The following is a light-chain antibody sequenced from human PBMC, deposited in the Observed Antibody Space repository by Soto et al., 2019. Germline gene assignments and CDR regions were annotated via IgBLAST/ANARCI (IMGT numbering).Light chain of an antibody. CDR1: SSNIGSNY. CDR3: ASWDDSLSGFVV. V-gene: IGLV1-47*01. J-gene: IGLJ2*01. CDR2: RNS. Sequence: QSVLTQPPSASGTLGQRVTISCSGSSSNIGSNYVFWYQQLPGTAPKVLMYRNSQRPSGVPERFSGSKSGTSASLAISGLRSEDEADYYCASWDDSLSGFVVFGGGTKLTVL.